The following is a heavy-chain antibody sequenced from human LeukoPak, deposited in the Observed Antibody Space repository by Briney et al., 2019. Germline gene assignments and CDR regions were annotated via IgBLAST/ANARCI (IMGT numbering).Heavy chain of an antibody. D-gene: IGHD1-26*01. CDR3: ALVGATSWAPFDY. Sequence: GGSLTLSCADSRFTFSRFSMTWVRQAPGKGLEWVSSISSSSSYIYYRDSVKGRFTISRDNAKNSLYLQMHSLRAEDTAVYYCALVGATSWAPFDYWGQGTLVTVSS. J-gene: IGHJ4*02. CDR2: ISSSSSYI. V-gene: IGHV3-21*01. CDR1: RFTFSRFS.